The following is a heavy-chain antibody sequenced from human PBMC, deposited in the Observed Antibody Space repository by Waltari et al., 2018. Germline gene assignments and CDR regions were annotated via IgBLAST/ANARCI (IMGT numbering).Heavy chain of an antibody. CDR2: IYYSGST. J-gene: IGHJ5*02. CDR1: GGSISSGDYY. Sequence: QVQLQESGPGLVKPSQTLSLTCTVSGGSISSGDYYWSWIRQPPGKGLEWIGYIYYSGSTYYNPSLKSRVTISVDTSKNQFSLKLSSVTAADTAVYYCARATTYARYRYYYGSGSNVGGGVFWFDPWGQGTLVTVSS. D-gene: IGHD3-10*01. V-gene: IGHV4-30-4*08. CDR3: ARATTYARYRYYYGSGSNVGGGVFWFDP.